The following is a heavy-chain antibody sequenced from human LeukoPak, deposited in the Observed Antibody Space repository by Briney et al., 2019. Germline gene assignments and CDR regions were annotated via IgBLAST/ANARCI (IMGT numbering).Heavy chain of an antibody. D-gene: IGHD2-15*01. J-gene: IGHJ4*02. CDR2: INPNSGGT. V-gene: IGHV1-2*02. Sequence: ASVKVSCKASGYTFTGYYMHWVRQAPGRGLEWMGWINPNSGGTNYAQKFQGRVTMTRDTSITTAYMELSRLRSDDTAVYYCAPLGYCSGGTCYNGDWGQGTLVTVSS. CDR3: APLGYCSGGTCYNGD. CDR1: GYTFTGYY.